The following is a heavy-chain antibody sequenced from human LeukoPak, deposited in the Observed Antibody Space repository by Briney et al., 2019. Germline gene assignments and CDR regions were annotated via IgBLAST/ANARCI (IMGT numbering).Heavy chain of an antibody. J-gene: IGHJ4*02. V-gene: IGHV4-4*02. CDR2: VHLDGRT. CDR3: AREGGFYRPLDY. D-gene: IGHD3-3*01. CDR1: GGSVISTNW. Sequence: PSETLSLTCGVSGGSVISTNWWTWVRQPPRKGLEWIGEVHLDGRTNYNPSLESRLTISVDLSENHVSLKLTSVTAADTAVYYCAREGGFYRPLDYSGQGTLVTVSS.